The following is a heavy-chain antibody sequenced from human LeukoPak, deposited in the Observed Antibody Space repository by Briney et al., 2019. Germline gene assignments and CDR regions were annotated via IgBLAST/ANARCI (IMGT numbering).Heavy chain of an antibody. V-gene: IGHV1-69*13. Sequence: SVKVSCKASGGTFSSYAIGWVRQAPGQGLEWMGGIIPIFGTANYAQKFQGRVTITADESTSTAYMELSSLRSEDTAVYYCARNRRDIVVVPAAMGYYGMDVWGQGTTVTVSS. D-gene: IGHD2-2*01. CDR3: ARNRRDIVVVPAAMGYYGMDV. CDR1: GGTFSSYA. J-gene: IGHJ6*02. CDR2: IIPIFGTA.